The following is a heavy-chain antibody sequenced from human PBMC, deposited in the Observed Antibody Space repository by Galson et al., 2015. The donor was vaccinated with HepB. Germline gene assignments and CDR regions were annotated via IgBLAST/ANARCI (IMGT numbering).Heavy chain of an antibody. D-gene: IGHD2-21*01. Sequence: SLRLSCAASGFTFDDYAMHWVRQAPGKGLEWVSGISWNSGSIGYADSVKGRFTISRDNAKNSLYLQMNSLRAEDTALYYCALLTSAWAPDAFDIWGQGTMVTVSS. CDR2: ISWNSGSI. V-gene: IGHV3-9*01. CDR3: ALLTSAWAPDAFDI. CDR1: GFTFDDYA. J-gene: IGHJ3*02.